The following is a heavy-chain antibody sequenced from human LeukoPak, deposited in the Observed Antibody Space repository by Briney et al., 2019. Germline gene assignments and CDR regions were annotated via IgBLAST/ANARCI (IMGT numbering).Heavy chain of an antibody. CDR2: ISDIGSI. V-gene: IGHV4-59*08. J-gene: IGHJ4*02. D-gene: IGHD2-8*02. CDR1: GGSISSYY. CDR3: AGHHPRNTVDF. Sequence: PSETLSLACTVSGGSISSYYWSWIRQPPGKGLEWIAYISDIGSINYNPSLKSRVTISLDTSKNQFSLKLSSVTAADTAVYYCAGHHPRNTVDFWGQGTLVTVSS.